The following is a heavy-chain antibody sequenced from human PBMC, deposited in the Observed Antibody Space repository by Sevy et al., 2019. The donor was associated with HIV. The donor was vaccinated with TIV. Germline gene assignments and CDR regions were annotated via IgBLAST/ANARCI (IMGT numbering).Heavy chain of an antibody. CDR3: ARDRGSGSFDY. CDR1: GFTFSSYS. Sequence: GGSLRLSCAASGFTFSSYSMNWVRQAPGKGLEWVSSISSSSSYIYYADSVKGRFTVSRDNAKNSLYLQMNSLRAEDTAVYYCARDRGSGSFDYWGQGTLVTVSS. CDR2: ISSSSSYI. J-gene: IGHJ4*02. D-gene: IGHD3-10*01. V-gene: IGHV3-21*01.